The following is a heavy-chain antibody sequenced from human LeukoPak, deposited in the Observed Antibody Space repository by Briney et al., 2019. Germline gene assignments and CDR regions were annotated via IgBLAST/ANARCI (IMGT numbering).Heavy chain of an antibody. D-gene: IGHD2-15*01. J-gene: IGHJ6*02. CDR3: AKDTAMVVVAAPPDYYGMDV. CDR2: ISHDGNNN. Sequence: GGSLRLSCAASGFTFSYYGMHWVRQAPGKGLEWVAVISHDGNNNYYADSVKGRFTISRDNAKNTLYLQMNSLRAEDTAVYYCAKDTAMVVVAAPPDYYGMDVWGQGTTVTVSS. CDR1: GFTFSYYG. V-gene: IGHV3-30*18.